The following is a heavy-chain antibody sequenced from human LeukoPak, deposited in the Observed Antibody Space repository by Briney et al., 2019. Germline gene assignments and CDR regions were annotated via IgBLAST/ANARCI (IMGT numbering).Heavy chain of an antibody. CDR2: IKQDGSEK. Sequence: PGGSLRLSCAASGFTFSSYWMSWVGQAPGKGLEWVANIKQDGSEKYYVDSVKGRFTIPRDNAKNSLYLQMNSLRAEDTAVYYCAGAMGMRDKLRFLEWLSSPGAFDIWGQGTMVTVSS. CDR3: AGAMGMRDKLRFLEWLSSPGAFDI. D-gene: IGHD3-3*01. V-gene: IGHV3-7*01. J-gene: IGHJ3*02. CDR1: GFTFSSYW.